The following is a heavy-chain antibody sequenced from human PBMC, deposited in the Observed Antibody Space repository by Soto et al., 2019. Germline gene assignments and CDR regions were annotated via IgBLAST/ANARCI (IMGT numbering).Heavy chain of an antibody. V-gene: IGHV4-59*11. CDR1: GGSINSHY. Sequence: PSETLSLTCTVSGGSINSHYWVWIRQSPGKGLEWIGHIYDSGTTNYKPSLKSRVTISVDMSKNQFSLKLTSVTAADSAMYYCAKREPGIGIFYGMDVWGQGTTVTVSS. D-gene: IGHD1-26*01. J-gene: IGHJ6*02. CDR2: IYDSGTT. CDR3: AKREPGIGIFYGMDV.